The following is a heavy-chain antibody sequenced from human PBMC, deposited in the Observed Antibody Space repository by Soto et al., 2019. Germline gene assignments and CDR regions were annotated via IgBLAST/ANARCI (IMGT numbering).Heavy chain of an antibody. V-gene: IGHV4-59*01. J-gene: IGHJ4*02. Sequence: SETLSLTCTVSSDSISSYYWSWIRQPPGKRLEWIGYISYSGSTDYNPSLKSRVTISGDTSKNQFSLKVSSVTAADTAVYYCARGTSCQLTFDYWGQGTLVTVSS. CDR2: ISYSGST. D-gene: IGHD2-2*01. CDR3: ARGTSCQLTFDY. CDR1: SDSISSYY.